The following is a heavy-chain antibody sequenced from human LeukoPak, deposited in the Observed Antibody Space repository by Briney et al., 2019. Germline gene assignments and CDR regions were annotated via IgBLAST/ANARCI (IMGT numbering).Heavy chain of an antibody. D-gene: IGHD5-18*01. J-gene: IGHJ4*02. Sequence: GGSLRLSCAASGFTVSNNYMSWVRQAPGKGLEWVSVIYSGDYTHYADSVRGRLATSRDNSKNTLYLQMRSLRVEDTAVYYCARVGGYGCSDYWGQGTLVTVSS. CDR1: GFTVSNNY. CDR3: ARVGGYGCSDY. CDR2: IYSGDYT. V-gene: IGHV3-53*01.